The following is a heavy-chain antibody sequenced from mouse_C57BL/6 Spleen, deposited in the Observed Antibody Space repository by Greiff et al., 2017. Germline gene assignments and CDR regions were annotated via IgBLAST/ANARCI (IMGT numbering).Heavy chain of an antibody. Sequence: EVKLVESGGDLVKPGGSLKLSCAASGFTFSSYGMSWVRQTPDKRLEWVATISSGGSYTYYPDSVKGRFTISRDNAKNTLYLQMSSLKSEDTAMYYCARSRYDYDGEGAMDYWGQGTSVTVSS. CDR1: GFTFSSYG. CDR2: ISSGGSYT. V-gene: IGHV5-6*02. D-gene: IGHD2-4*01. CDR3: ARSRYDYDGEGAMDY. J-gene: IGHJ4*01.